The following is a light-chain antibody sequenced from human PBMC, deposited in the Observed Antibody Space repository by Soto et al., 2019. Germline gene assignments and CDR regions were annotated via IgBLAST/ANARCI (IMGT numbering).Light chain of an antibody. CDR3: GADHGSGSNFVVV. J-gene: IGLJ2*01. CDR1: SGYSNYK. V-gene: IGLV9-49*01. CDR2: VGTGGIVG. Sequence: QLVLTQPPSGSACLGASVTLTCTLSSGYSNYKVDWYQQRPGKCPRFVMRVGTGGIVGSKGDGIPDRFSVLGSGLNRYLTIKNIQEEDESYYHCGADHGSGSNFVVVFGGGTKVTVL.